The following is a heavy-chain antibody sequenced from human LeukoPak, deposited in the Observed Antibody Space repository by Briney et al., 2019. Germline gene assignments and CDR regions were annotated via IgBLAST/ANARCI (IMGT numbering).Heavy chain of an antibody. J-gene: IGHJ4*02. D-gene: IGHD4-17*01. V-gene: IGHV4-31*03. CDR3: ARTIYGDPFDY. Sequence: PSQTLSLTCTVSGGSISSGGYYWSWIRQHPGKGLEWIGHIYYSGSTYYNPSLKSRVTISVDTSKNQFSLKLSSVTAADTAVYYCARTIYGDPFDYWGQGTLVTVSS. CDR1: GGSISSGGYY. CDR2: IYYSGST.